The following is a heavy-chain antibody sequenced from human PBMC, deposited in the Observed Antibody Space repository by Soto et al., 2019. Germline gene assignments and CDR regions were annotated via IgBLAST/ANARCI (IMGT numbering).Heavy chain of an antibody. CDR3: ARVSYSSGYYEHDDY. J-gene: IGHJ4*02. CDR2: INHSGST. D-gene: IGHD3-22*01. Sequence: SETLSLTCAVYGGSFSGYYWSWIRQPPGKGLEWTGEINHSGSTNYNPSLKSRVTISVDTSKNQFSLKLSSVTAADTAVYYCARVSYSSGYYEHDDYWGQGTLVTVSS. CDR1: GGSFSGYY. V-gene: IGHV4-34*01.